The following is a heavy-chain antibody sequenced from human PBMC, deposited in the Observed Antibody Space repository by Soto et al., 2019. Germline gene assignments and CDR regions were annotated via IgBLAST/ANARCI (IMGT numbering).Heavy chain of an antibody. J-gene: IGHJ4*02. CDR1: GFTFDDYA. Sequence: EVQLVESGGGLVQPGRSLRLSCAASGFTFDDYAMHWVRQAPGKGLEWVSGISSNSGSIGYADSVKGRFTISRDNAKNSLYLQMNSLRAEDTALYYCAKDAYDILTGYSDYWGQGTLVTVSS. CDR3: AKDAYDILTGYSDY. D-gene: IGHD3-9*01. CDR2: ISSNSGSI. V-gene: IGHV3-9*01.